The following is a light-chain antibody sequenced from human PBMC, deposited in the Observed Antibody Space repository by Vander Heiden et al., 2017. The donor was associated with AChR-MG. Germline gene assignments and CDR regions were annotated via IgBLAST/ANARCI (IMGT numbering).Light chain of an antibody. CDR3: ATWDDSLSGSVV. V-gene: IGLV1-44*01. J-gene: IGLJ2*01. Sequence: QSVLTQPPSTSGTPGQRVTISCSGTSSNIGSNSVNWYQQLPGAAPKLLIYSDNQRPSGVPDRLSGSKSGTSASLAISGLQSEDEADYYCATWDDSLSGSVVFGGGTKLTVL. CDR2: SDN. CDR1: SSNIGSNS.